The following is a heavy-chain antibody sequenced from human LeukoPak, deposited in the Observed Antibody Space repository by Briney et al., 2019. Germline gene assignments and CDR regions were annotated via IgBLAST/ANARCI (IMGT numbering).Heavy chain of an antibody. CDR3: PRVMITFGGAVDY. D-gene: IGHD3-16*01. CDR1: GYTFPNYD. Sequence: VASVKVSCKASGYTFPNYDINWVRQAPGQGLEWMGWMNPNSGNTGSAQKFQGRVTMTTDTSTSTAYMELRSLRSDDTAVYYCPRVMITFGGAVDYWGQGTLVTVSS. CDR2: MNPNSGNT. J-gene: IGHJ4*02. V-gene: IGHV1-8*02.